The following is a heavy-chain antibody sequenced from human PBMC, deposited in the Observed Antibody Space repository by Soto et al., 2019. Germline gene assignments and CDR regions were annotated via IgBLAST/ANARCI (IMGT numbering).Heavy chain of an antibody. CDR1: GGTFSSYA. Sequence: QVQLVQSGAEVKKPGSSVKVSCKASGGTFSSYAISWVRQAPGQGLEWMGGIIPIFGTANYAQKFQGRVTITADESTSTAYMELSSLRSEDTAVYYGAAMVRGVISSQDYYYGMDVWGQGTTVTVSS. J-gene: IGHJ6*02. D-gene: IGHD3-10*01. V-gene: IGHV1-69*01. CDR3: AAMVRGVISSQDYYYGMDV. CDR2: IIPIFGTA.